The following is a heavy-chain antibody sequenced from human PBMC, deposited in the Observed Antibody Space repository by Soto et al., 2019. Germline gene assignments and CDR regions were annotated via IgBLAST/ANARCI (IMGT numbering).Heavy chain of an antibody. CDR1: GFTFSSYA. J-gene: IGHJ6*02. D-gene: IGHD3-10*01. CDR2: ISYGGSNK. Sequence: PGGSLRLSCAASGFTFSSYAMHWVRQAPGKGLEWVAVISYGGSNKYYADSVKGRFTISRDNSKNTLYLQMNSLRAEDTAVYYCARDDYYGSGSYYTPPKAYYYYGMDVWGQGTTVTVSS. CDR3: ARDDYYGSGSYYTPPKAYYYYGMDV. V-gene: IGHV3-30-3*01.